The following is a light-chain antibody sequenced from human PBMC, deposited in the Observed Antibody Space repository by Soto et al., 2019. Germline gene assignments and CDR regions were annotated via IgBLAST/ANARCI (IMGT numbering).Light chain of an antibody. CDR3: LQHNTNPYT. Sequence: DIQVTPSPSSLSASVGDRVNITCRASQAIKNHLNWYHQKPGKAPTRLIYYASTLQTGDPSRFSGSGSGTEFTLTISSLQPDDFATYYCLQHNTNPYTFGQGTKLEI. V-gene: IGKV1-17*01. CDR2: YAS. J-gene: IGKJ2*01. CDR1: QAIKNH.